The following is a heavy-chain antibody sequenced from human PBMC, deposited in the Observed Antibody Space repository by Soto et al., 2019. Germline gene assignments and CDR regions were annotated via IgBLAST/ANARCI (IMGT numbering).Heavy chain of an antibody. D-gene: IGHD5-18*01. CDR3: ARGKGYSYGPRGEWFEL. Sequence: TLSLTCAVSGGSISRGGYSWSRIRQPPGKGLEWIGYIYHSGSTYYNPALKSRVTETVDRSKNELLLKLSAVTAAVTAVYYWARGKGYSYGPRGEWFELWGQGTLVTVSS. CDR1: GGSISRGGYS. CDR2: IYHSGST. V-gene: IGHV4-30-2*01. J-gene: IGHJ5*02.